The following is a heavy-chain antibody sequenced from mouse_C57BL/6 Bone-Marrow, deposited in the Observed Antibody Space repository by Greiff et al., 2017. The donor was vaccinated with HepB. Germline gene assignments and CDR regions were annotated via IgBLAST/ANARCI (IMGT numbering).Heavy chain of an antibody. J-gene: IGHJ3*01. CDR2: ISSGGSYT. V-gene: IGHV5-6*02. CDR1: GFTFSSYG. Sequence: DVMLVESGGDLVKPGGSLKLSCAASGFTFSSYGMSWVRQTPDKRLEWVATISSGGSYTYYPDSVKGRFTISRDNAKNTLYLQMSSLKSEDTAMYYCARHEWLRSWFAYWGQGTLVTVSA. CDR3: ARHEWLRSWFAY. D-gene: IGHD2-2*01.